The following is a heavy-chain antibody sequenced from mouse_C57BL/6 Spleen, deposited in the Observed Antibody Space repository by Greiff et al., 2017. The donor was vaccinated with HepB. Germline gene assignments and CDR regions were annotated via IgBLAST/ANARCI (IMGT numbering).Heavy chain of an antibody. CDR1: GFTFSDYY. Sequence: EVKLVESEGGLVQPGSSMKLSCTASGFTFSDYYMAWVRQVPEKGLEWVANINYDGSSTYYLDSLKSRFIISRDNAKNILYLQMSSLKSEDTATYYCARDRDYYGSSLGYFDVWGTGTTVTVSS. D-gene: IGHD1-1*01. CDR2: INYDGSST. CDR3: ARDRDYYGSSLGYFDV. V-gene: IGHV5-16*01. J-gene: IGHJ1*03.